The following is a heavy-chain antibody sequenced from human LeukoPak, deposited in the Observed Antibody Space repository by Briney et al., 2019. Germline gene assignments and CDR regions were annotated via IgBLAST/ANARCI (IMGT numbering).Heavy chain of an antibody. CDR2: ISGSGGST. D-gene: IGHD2-2*01. CDR1: GFTVSSNY. J-gene: IGHJ4*02. CDR3: AKVPAAIHY. V-gene: IGHV3-23*01. Sequence: GGSLRLSCAASGFTVSSNYMSWVRQAPGKGLEWVSAISGSGGSTYYADSVKGRFTISRDNSKNTLYLQMNSLRAEDTAVYYCAKVPAAIHYWGQGTLVTVSS.